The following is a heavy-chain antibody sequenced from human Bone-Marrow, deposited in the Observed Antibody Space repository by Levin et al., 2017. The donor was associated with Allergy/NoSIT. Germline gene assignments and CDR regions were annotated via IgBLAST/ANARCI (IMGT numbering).Heavy chain of an antibody. V-gene: IGHV3-7*01. CDR3: ATDWGFDYAYNFDY. CDR1: GFTFRNYW. Sequence: GESLKISCAASGFTFRNYWMSWVRQAPGQGLEWVANINQDGSETHYVDSVKGRVTISRDNAKNSLYLQMNSLRAEDTAVYYCATDWGFDYAYNFDYWGQGTLVTVSS. CDR2: INQDGSET. D-gene: IGHD5-24*01. J-gene: IGHJ4*02.